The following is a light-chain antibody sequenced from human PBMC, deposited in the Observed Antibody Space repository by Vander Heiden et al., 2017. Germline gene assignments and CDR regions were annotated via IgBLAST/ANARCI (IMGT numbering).Light chain of an antibody. CDR3: QQYDNWPT. CDR2: GAS. J-gene: IGKJ3*01. V-gene: IGKV3-15*01. CDR1: QSIRSH. Sequence: EIVMAQSPATLSVSPGQRATLSCRASQSIRSHLAWYQQKPGQAPRLLIYGASTRATGIPARFSGSGSGTEFTLTISSLQSEDFEVYYCQQYDNWPTFGPGTKVDIK.